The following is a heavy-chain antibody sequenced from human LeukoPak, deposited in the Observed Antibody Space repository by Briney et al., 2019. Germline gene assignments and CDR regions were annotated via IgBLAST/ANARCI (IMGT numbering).Heavy chain of an antibody. CDR1: GFTFDDYA. CDR2: ISWNSGSI. CDR3: AKAHFGAMVRGVIAYYFDY. J-gene: IGHJ4*02. D-gene: IGHD3-10*01. Sequence: PGGSLRLSCAASGFTFDDYAMHWVRQAPGKGLEWVSGISWNSGSIGYADSVKGRFTISRDNAKNSLYLQMNSLRAEDTALYYCAKAHFGAMVRGVIAYYFDYWAREPWSPSPQ. V-gene: IGHV3-9*01.